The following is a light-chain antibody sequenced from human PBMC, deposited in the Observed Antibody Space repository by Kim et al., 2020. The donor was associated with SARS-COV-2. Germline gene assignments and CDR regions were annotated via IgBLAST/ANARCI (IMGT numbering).Light chain of an antibody. CDR1: QGVGRS. CDR2: AAS. V-gene: IGKV1-9*01. Sequence: DIQLTQSPSFLSASVGDRVTITCRASQGVGRSLGWYQQRPGKAPKLLIYAASTLQSGVPSRFSGSGSETEFTLTISSLQPEDFATYYCQQLYYYPLTFGGGTNVEI. CDR3: QQLYYYPLT. J-gene: IGKJ4*01.